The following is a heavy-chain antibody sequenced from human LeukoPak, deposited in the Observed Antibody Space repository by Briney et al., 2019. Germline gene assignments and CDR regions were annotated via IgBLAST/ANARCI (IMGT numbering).Heavy chain of an antibody. CDR1: GGSISSGGYY. V-gene: IGHV4-30-2*01. J-gene: IGHJ5*02. CDR2: IYHSGST. CDR3: ARDNAVTTLDNWFDP. Sequence: PSQTLSLTCTVSGGSISSGGYYWSWIRQPPGKGLEWIGYIYHSGSTYYNPSLKSRVTISVDTSKNQFSQKLSSVTAADTAVYYCARDNAVTTLDNWFDPWGQGTLVTVSS. D-gene: IGHD4-17*01.